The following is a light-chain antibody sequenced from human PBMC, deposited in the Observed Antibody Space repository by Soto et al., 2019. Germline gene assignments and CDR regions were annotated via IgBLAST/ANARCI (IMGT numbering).Light chain of an antibody. CDR2: WAS. CDR1: QSVLYSSNNKNY. V-gene: IGKV4-1*01. J-gene: IGKJ4*01. CDR3: QQYYRLGT. Sequence: DIVMTQSPDSLAVSLGERATINCKSSQSVLYSSNNKNYLAWYQLKPGQPPKLLISWASTRESGVPDRFSGSGSGTDFTLTISSLQAEDVEGYYCQQYYRLGTFGGGTKVEIK.